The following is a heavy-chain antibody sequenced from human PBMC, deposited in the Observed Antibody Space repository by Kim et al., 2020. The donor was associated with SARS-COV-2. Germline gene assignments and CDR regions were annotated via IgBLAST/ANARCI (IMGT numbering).Heavy chain of an antibody. J-gene: IGHJ3*02. Sequence: PPPKSRVTRSVDTSKNQFSLKLSSVTAADTAVYYCAREHSGMMGAFDIWGQGKMVTVSS. CDR3: AREHSGMMGAFDI. V-gene: IGHV4-4*07. D-gene: IGHD1-26*01.